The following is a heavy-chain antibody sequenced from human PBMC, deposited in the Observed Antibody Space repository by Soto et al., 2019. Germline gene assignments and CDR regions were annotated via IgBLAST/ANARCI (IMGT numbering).Heavy chain of an antibody. CDR1: GYTLTELS. CDR2: FDPEDGET. CDR3: ATGIAVAGTSDY. V-gene: IGHV1-24*01. J-gene: IGHJ4*02. D-gene: IGHD6-19*01. Sequence: ASVKVSCKVSGYTLTELSMHWVRQAPGKGLEWMGGFDPEDGETIYAQKFQGRVTMTEDTSTDTAYMELSSLRSEDTAVYYCATGIAVAGTSDYWGQGTLVTAPQ.